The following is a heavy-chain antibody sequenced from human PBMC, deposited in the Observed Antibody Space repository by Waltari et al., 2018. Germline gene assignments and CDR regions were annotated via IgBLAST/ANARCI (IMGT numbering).Heavy chain of an antibody. CDR3: ARVGPGMTTLDY. CDR1: GGPSTGYA. CDR2: IIPIFGTA. D-gene: IGHD3-16*01. Sequence: QVQLVQSGPGVRKPGSPLKFSCKAPGGPSTGYAISWVRQAPGQGLEWMGGIIPIFGTANYAQKFQGRVTITTDESTSTAYMELSSLRSEDTAVYYCARVGPGMTTLDYWGQGTLVTVSS. J-gene: IGHJ4*02. V-gene: IGHV1-69*05.